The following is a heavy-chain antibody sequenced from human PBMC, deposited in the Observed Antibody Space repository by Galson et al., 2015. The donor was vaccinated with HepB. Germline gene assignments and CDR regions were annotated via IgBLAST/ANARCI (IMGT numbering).Heavy chain of an antibody. V-gene: IGHV3-33*01. Sequence: SLRLSCAVSGFTFNRYGMHWVRQAPGKGLEWVALIWSNGSNRYYSNSVMGRFTISRDNSKNTLYLEMNSLRAEDTAVYYCAREMAIAALASFDLWGHGTLVTVSS. J-gene: IGHJ4*01. CDR2: IWSNGSNR. CDR3: AREMAIAALASFDL. CDR1: GFTFNRYG. D-gene: IGHD6-25*01.